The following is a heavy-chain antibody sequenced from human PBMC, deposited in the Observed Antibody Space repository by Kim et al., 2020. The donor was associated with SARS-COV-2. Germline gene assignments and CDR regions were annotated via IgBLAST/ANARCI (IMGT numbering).Heavy chain of an antibody. Sequence: SETLSLTCTVSGGSISSSSYYWGWIRQPPGKGLEWIGSIYYSGSTYYNPSLKSRVTISVDTSKNQFSLKLSSVTAADTAVYYCARDGRYFDHPGVYWYFDLWGRGTLVTVSS. D-gene: IGHD3-9*01. CDR3: ARDGRYFDHPGVYWYFDL. CDR1: GGSISSSSYY. CDR2: IYYSGST. V-gene: IGHV4-39*07. J-gene: IGHJ2*01.